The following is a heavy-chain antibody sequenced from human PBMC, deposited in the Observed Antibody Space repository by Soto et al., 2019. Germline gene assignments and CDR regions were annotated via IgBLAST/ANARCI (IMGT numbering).Heavy chain of an antibody. CDR1: GYTFTIYG. CDR2: ISPDNGNT. D-gene: IGHD5-12*01. V-gene: IGHV1-18*01. Sequence: QVQLVQSGGEVKKPGASVKVSCKASGYTFTIYGINWVRQAPGQGLEWMGWISPDNGNTNYAQKLQGRVTMTTDTSTSTAYMELRSLRSDDTAVSYCARALGYSGYAGMDVWGQGTTVTVSS. CDR3: ARALGYSGYAGMDV. J-gene: IGHJ6*02.